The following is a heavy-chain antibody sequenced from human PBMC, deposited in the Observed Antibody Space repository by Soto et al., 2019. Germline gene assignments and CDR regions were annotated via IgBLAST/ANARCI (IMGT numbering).Heavy chain of an antibody. CDR3: ARSSGVTETYKNWFHP. CDR1: GFNFFTHN. V-gene: IGHV3-21*01. D-gene: IGHD3-10*01. J-gene: IGHJ5*02. CDR2: LSPSGTYI. Sequence: EVHLVESGGGLVKPGGSLRLSCAASGFNFFTHNMDWVRQPPGKGLEWVASLSPSGTYIYYGDSVKGRFTISRDNAKSSLYLQMNSLSDEDTAIYYCARSSGVTETYKNWFHPWGQGTLVTVSS.